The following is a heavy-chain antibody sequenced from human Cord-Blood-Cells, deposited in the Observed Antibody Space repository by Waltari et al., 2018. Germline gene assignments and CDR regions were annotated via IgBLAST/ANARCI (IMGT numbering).Heavy chain of an antibody. J-gene: IGHJ2*01. V-gene: IGHV6-1*01. D-gene: IGHD2-2*02. Sequence: QVQLQQSAPGLVTPSQTLPLPCALSGDSVSSPRAALPWIRHSPSRRLAWLGRTYYRSKWYNDYAVYVKSRITINTDTSKNQFSLQLNSVTPEDTAVYYCARDHCSSTSCYNYWYFDLWGRGTLVTVSS. CDR1: GDSVSSPRAA. CDR3: ARDHCSSTSCYNYWYFDL. CDR2: TYYRSKWYN.